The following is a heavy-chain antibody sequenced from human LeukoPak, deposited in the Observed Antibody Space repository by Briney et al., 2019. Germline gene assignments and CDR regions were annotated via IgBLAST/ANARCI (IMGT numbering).Heavy chain of an antibody. CDR2: ISGSGGGT. D-gene: IGHD6-13*01. V-gene: IGHV3-23*01. CDR3: ARVWGLAVAGGEIEY. J-gene: IGHJ4*02. Sequence: GGSLRLSCAASGFTFSSYAMSWGRQAPGKGLEWVSAISGSGGGTYYADSVKGRFTISRDNSKNTLYLQMNSLRAEDTAVYYCARVWGLAVAGGEIEYWGQGTLVTVSS. CDR1: GFTFSSYA.